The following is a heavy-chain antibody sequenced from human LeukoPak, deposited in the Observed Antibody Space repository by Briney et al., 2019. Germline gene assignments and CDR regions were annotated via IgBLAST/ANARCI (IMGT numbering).Heavy chain of an antibody. CDR1: GGSITSYY. CDR2: IYYSGST. CDR3: ARWSGYTHGYFDY. V-gene: IGHV4-59*01. J-gene: IGHJ4*02. D-gene: IGHD5-18*01. Sequence: SETLSLTCTVSGGSITSYYWSWIRRPPGKGLEWIGYIYYSGSTNYSPSLKSRVTISVDTSKNQFSLMLSSVTAADTAVYYCARWSGYTHGYFDYWGQGTLVTVSS.